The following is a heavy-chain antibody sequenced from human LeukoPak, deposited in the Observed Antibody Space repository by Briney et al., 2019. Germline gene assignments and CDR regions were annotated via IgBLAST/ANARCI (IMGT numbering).Heavy chain of an antibody. CDR2: ISSSRNYI. V-gene: IGHV3-11*06. CDR3: ARDPYYYDSSGYYGEGFDY. Sequence: PGGSLRLSCAASGFTFSDYYTSWIRQAPGKGLEWVSYISSSRNYIFYADSVKGRFTISRDNAKNSLYLQMNSLRAEDTAVYYCARDPYYYDSSGYYGEGFDYWSQGTLVTVSS. D-gene: IGHD3-22*01. J-gene: IGHJ4*02. CDR1: GFTFSDYY.